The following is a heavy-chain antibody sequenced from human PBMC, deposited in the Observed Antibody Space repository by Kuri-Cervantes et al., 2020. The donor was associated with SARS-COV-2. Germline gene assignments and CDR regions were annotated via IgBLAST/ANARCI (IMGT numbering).Heavy chain of an antibody. J-gene: IGHJ4*02. Sequence: GGSLRLSCAASGFTFSSSRMHWVCQAPEKGLEWVADIKCDGSEKYYADSVKGRFTISRDNSKNTLYLQVNSLRAEDTAVYYCARDLPYYYDSSGYDFDYWGQGTLVTVSS. V-gene: IGHV3-52*01. CDR1: GFTFSSSR. CDR2: IKCDGSEK. CDR3: ARDLPYYYDSSGYDFDY. D-gene: IGHD3-22*01.